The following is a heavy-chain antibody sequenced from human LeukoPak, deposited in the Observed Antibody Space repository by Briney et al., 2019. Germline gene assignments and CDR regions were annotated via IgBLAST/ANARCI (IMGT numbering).Heavy chain of an antibody. Sequence: SETLSLTCTVSGGSISSGSYYWSWIRQPAGKGLEWIGRIYTSGSTNYNPSLKSRVTISVDTSKNQFSLKLSSVTAADTAVYYCASGEFTGHYAFDIWGQGTMVTVSS. CDR2: IYTSGST. V-gene: IGHV4-61*02. D-gene: IGHD3-10*01. J-gene: IGHJ3*02. CDR3: ASGEFTGHYAFDI. CDR1: GGSISSGSYY.